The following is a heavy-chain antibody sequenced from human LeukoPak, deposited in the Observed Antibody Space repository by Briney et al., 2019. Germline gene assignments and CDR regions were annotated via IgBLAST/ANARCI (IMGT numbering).Heavy chain of an antibody. V-gene: IGHV4-34*01. CDR2: INHSGST. CDR3: ARGTYAARRGHFDY. CDR1: GGSIIGYY. Sequence: SETLSLTCTVSGGSIIGYYWTWIRQPPGKGLEWIGEINHSGSTNYNPSLKSRVTISVDTSKNQFSLKLSSVTAADTAVYYCARGTYAARRGHFDYWGQGTLVTVSS. D-gene: IGHD6-6*01. J-gene: IGHJ4*02.